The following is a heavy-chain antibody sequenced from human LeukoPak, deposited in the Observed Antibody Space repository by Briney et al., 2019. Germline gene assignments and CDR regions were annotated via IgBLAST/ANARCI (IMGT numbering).Heavy chain of an antibody. CDR3: AIVLPYFGY. V-gene: IGHV1-18*01. D-gene: IGHD3-10*01. CDR2: ITTYNGDT. CDR1: GYTFTTYG. Sequence: ASVKVSCKASGYTFTTYGLSWVRQAPGQGIEWMGWITTYNGDTDYAQKLQGRVTMTADTSTSTAYMELRSLRSDDTAVYYCAIVLPYFGYWGQGTLLTVSS. J-gene: IGHJ4*02.